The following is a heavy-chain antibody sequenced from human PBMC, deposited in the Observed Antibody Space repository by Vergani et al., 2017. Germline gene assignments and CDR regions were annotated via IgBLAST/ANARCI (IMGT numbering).Heavy chain of an antibody. Sequence: QVQLQQWGAGLLKPSETLSLTCAVYGGSFSGYYWSWIRQPPGKGLEWIGEINHSGSTNYNPSLKSRVTISVDTSKNQFSLKLSSVTAADTAVYYCATPGITMVRTHGDYYYGMDVWGQGTTVTVSS. V-gene: IGHV4-34*01. CDR3: ATPGITMVRTHGDYYYGMDV. CDR1: GGSFSGYY. CDR2: INHSGST. J-gene: IGHJ6*02. D-gene: IGHD3-10*01.